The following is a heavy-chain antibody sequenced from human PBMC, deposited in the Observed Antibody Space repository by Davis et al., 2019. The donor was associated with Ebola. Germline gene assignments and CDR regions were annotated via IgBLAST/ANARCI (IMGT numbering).Heavy chain of an antibody. V-gene: IGHV1-69*06. CDR3: GREGRSGNDYALDV. CDR1: GYTFTSYG. Sequence: AASVKVSCKASGYTFTSYGVSWVRQAPGQGLEWMGTIIPVFATANYAQKLQGRVTITADTSTTTVYVELSSLRPEDTAVYYCGREGRSGNDYALDVWGQGTAVTVSS. CDR2: IIPVFATA. D-gene: IGHD5-12*01. J-gene: IGHJ6*02.